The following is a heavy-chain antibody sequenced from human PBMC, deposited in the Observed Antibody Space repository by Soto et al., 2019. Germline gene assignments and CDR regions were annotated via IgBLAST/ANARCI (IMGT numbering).Heavy chain of an antibody. CDR1: GFTFSSYA. J-gene: IGHJ4*02. Sequence: QVQLVESGGGVVQPGRSLRLSCAASGFTFSSYAMHWVRQAPGKGLEWVAVISYDGSNKYYADSVKGRFTISRDNSKNTLYLKMNSLSAEDTAVYYCVPLGERFDYWGQGTLVTVSS. CDR2: ISYDGSNK. CDR3: VPLGERFDY. D-gene: IGHD4-17*01. V-gene: IGHV3-30-3*01.